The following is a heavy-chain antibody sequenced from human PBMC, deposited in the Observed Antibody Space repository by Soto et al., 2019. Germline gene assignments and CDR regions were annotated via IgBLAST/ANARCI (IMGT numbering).Heavy chain of an antibody. V-gene: IGHV4-59*08. CDR1: GASISRYY. CDR3: ARIAAAIFDP. CDR2: MYYTGST. Sequence: SETLSLTCTVSGASISRYYWSWIRQSPGKGLEWIGYMYYTGSTDYNPSLKSRVTISVDTSKNQFSLKLSSVTAADTAVYYCARIAAAIFDPWGQGTPVTVSS. J-gene: IGHJ5*02. D-gene: IGHD6-13*01.